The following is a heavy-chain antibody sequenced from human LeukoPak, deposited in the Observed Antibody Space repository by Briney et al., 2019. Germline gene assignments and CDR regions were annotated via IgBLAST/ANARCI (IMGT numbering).Heavy chain of an antibody. V-gene: IGHV3-74*01. CDR2: INSDGSST. CDR3: AKVSLYYDFWSGYWDYFDY. J-gene: IGHJ4*02. Sequence: GGSLRLSCAASGFTFSSYWMHWVRQAPGKGLVWVSCINSDGSSTSYADSVKGRFTISRDNAKNTLYLQMNSLRAEDTAVYYCAKVSLYYDFWSGYWDYFDYWGQGTLVTVSS. D-gene: IGHD3-3*01. CDR1: GFTFSSYW.